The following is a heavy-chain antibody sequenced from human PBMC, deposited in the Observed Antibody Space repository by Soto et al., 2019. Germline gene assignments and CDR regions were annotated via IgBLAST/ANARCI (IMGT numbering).Heavy chain of an antibody. D-gene: IGHD5-18*01. V-gene: IGHV1-69*06. CDR2: IIPIFGTA. CDR3: ARSVDTAMDTETDYYYYYGMDV. Sequence: QVQLVQSGAEVKKPGSSVKVSCKASGGTFSSYAISWVRQAPGQGLEWMGGIIPIFGTANYAQKFQGRVTITADKSTSTAYMELSSLRSEDTAVYYCARSVDTAMDTETDYYYYYGMDVWGQGTTVTVSS. J-gene: IGHJ6*02. CDR1: GGTFSSYA.